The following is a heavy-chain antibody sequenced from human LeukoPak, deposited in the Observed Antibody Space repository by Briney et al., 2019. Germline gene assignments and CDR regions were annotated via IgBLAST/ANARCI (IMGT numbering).Heavy chain of an antibody. J-gene: IGHJ4*02. CDR3: ARSQKNKYCSGGSCYLYYFDY. D-gene: IGHD2-15*01. CDR2: IYSGGST. CDR1: GFTVSSNY. V-gene: IGHV3-53*01. Sequence: GWSVRLSCPASGFTVSSNYMSWLRQAAAKGVDWVSVIYSGGSTYYAHSVKGRFTISRDNSKNTLYLQMNSLRAEDTAVYYCARSQKNKYCSGGSCYLYYFDYWGQGTLVTVAS.